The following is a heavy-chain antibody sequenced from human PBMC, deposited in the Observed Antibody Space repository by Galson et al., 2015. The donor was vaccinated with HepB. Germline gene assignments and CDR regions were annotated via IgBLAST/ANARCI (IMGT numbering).Heavy chain of an antibody. CDR2: FAPEDGAT. Sequence: SVKVSCKVPGYTLPELSMPWVRQPPGKGLEWMGGFAPEDGATIYAQKFQGRVTMTEDTSTDTAYMELSSLRSEDTAVYYCATDRDPTYSSSWDDAFDIWGQGTMVTVSS. CDR1: GYTLPELS. J-gene: IGHJ3*02. CDR3: ATDRDPTYSSSWDDAFDI. D-gene: IGHD6-13*01. V-gene: IGHV1-24*01.